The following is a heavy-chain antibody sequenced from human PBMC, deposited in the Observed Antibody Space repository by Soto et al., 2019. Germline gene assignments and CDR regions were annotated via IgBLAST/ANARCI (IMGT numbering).Heavy chain of an antibody. V-gene: IGHV3-73*01. J-gene: IGHJ4*02. Sequence: CATSGFTFSASAMHWVRQVSGKGLEWIGRIRSKSNNYATTYAASVKGRFTISRDDSENTVYLQMNSLRTEDTAIYYCTKQIYGGNSWGQGTLVTVSS. CDR1: GFTFSASA. CDR2: IRSKSNNYAT. CDR3: TKQIYGGNS. D-gene: IGHD4-17*01.